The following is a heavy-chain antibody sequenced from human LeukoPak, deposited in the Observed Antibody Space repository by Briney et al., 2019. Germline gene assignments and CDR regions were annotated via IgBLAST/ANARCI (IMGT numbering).Heavy chain of an antibody. J-gene: IGHJ4*02. D-gene: IGHD3-16*02. CDR1: GYTFTSYG. CDR3: ARDDNVWGSYRFRDHRLQMDY. Sequence: GASVKVSCKASGYTFTSYGISWVRQAPGQGLEWMGWISAYNCNTNYAQKLQGRVNMTTDTSTSTAYMELRSLRSDDTAVYYCARDDNVWGSYRFRDHRLQMDYWGQGTLVTVSS. V-gene: IGHV1-18*01. CDR2: ISAYNCNT.